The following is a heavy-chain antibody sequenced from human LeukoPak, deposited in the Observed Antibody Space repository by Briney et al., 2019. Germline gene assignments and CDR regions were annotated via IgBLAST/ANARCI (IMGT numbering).Heavy chain of an antibody. CDR3: AREANYDSSGYADY. CDR2: INHSGST. J-gene: IGHJ4*02. V-gene: IGHV4-39*07. CDR1: GGYSLRTSSYY. D-gene: IGHD3-22*01. Sequence: SETLSLTCRVSGGYSLRTSSYYWSWIRQPPGKGLEWIGEINHSGSTNYNPSVKSRVTMSVDTSKNQFSLKLSSVTAADTAVYYCAREANYDSSGYADYWGQGTLVTVSS.